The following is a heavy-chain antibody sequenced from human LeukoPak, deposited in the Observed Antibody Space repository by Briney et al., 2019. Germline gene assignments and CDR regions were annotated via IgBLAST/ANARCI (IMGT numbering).Heavy chain of an antibody. CDR2: IKQDGSEK. D-gene: IGHD3-9*01. CDR1: GFTFSSYW. J-gene: IGHJ4*02. V-gene: IGHV3-7*04. CDR3: ARGGDFDWLDWPGDY. Sequence: GGSLRLSCAASGFTFSSYWMSWVRQAPGKGLEWVSNIKQDGSEKYYVDSVKGRFTISRDNAKNSLYLQMNSLRAEDTAVYYCARGGDFDWLDWPGDYWGQGTLVTVSS.